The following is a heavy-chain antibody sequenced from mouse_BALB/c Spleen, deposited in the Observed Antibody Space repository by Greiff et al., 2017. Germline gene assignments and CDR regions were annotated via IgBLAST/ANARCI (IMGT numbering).Heavy chain of an antibody. CDR3: ARDGKSTMITTCCFAY. D-gene: IGHD2-4*01. Sequence: EVKLQESGPGLVKPSQSLSLTCSVTGYSITSGYYWTWIRQFPGNKLEWMGYISYDGSNNYNPSLKNRISITRDTSKNQFFLKLNSVTTEDTATYYCARDGKSTMITTCCFAYWGQGTLVTVSA. V-gene: IGHV3-6*02. CDR1: GYSITSGYY. J-gene: IGHJ3*01. CDR2: ISYDGSN.